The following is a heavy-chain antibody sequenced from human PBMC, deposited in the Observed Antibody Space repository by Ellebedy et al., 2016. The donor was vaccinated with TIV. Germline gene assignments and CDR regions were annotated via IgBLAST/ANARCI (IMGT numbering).Heavy chain of an antibody. D-gene: IGHD3-22*01. J-gene: IGHJ4*02. CDR3: ARDRWSYYDSSGYYYIFDY. CDR1: GHTLTELS. CDR2: FDPEDGET. Sequence: ASVKVSXKVSGHTLTELSMHWVRQAPGKGLEWMGGFDPEDGETIYAQKLQGRVTMTTDTSTSTAYMELRSLRSDDTAVYYCARDRWSYYDSSGYYYIFDYWGQGTLVTVSS. V-gene: IGHV1-24*01.